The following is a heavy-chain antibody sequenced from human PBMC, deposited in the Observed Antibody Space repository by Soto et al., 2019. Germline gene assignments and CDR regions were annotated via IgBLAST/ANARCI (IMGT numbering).Heavy chain of an antibody. J-gene: IGHJ4*02. CDR2: ISSTTNYI. V-gene: IGHV3-21*01. CDR1: CFTFTRYS. CDR3: ARESEDLTSNFDY. Sequence: GSLRLSCAASCFTFTRYSMNWVRQAPGKGLEWVSSISSTTNYIYYADSMKGRFTVSRDNAKNSVYLEMNSLSAEDTAVYYCARESEDLTSNFDYWGQGTLVTVSS.